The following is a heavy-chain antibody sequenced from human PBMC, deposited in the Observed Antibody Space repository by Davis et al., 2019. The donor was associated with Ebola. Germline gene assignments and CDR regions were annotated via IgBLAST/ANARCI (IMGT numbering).Heavy chain of an antibody. CDR2: ISYDGSNK. D-gene: IGHD2-2*01. CDR3: ATQLPDTNKYGMDV. J-gene: IGHJ6*02. V-gene: IGHV3-30*03. CDR1: GFTFSSYG. Sequence: GGSLRLSCAASGFTFSSYGMHWVRQAPGKGLEWVAVISYDGSNKYYADSVKGRFTISRDNSKDTLYLQMNSLRAEDTAVYYCATQLPDTNKYGMDVWGQGTTVTVSS.